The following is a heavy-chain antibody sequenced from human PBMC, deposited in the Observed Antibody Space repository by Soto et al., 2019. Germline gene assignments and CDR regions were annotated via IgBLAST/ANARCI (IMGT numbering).Heavy chain of an antibody. CDR1: GYTFTSYD. D-gene: IGHD3-16*02. J-gene: IGHJ4*02. CDR3: ARVPITFGGVIAKD. CDR2: MNPNSGNT. V-gene: IGHV1-8*01. Sequence: ASVKVSCKASGYTFTSYDINWVRQATRQGLEWMGWMNPNSGNTGYAQKFQGRVTMTRNTSISTAYMELSSLRSEDTAVYYCARVPITFGGVIAKDWGQGTLVTVSS.